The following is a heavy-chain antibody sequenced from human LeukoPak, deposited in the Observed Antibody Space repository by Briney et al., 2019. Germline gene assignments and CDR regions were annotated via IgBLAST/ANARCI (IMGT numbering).Heavy chain of an antibody. V-gene: IGHV5-51*01. CDR2: IYPGDSDT. CDR1: GYNFATKW. CDR3: VRHVPVSYPSGFDY. D-gene: IGHD3-10*01. J-gene: IGHJ4*02. Sequence: GESLKISCKGSGYNFATKWIGWVRQMPGKGLEWMGIIYPGDSDTRYSPSFQGQVTISADKSINTAYLQWSSRRASDTAIYYCVRHVPVSYPSGFDYWGQGTLVTVSS.